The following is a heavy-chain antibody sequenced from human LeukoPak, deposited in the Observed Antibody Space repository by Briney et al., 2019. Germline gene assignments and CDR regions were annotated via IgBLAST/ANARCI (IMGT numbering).Heavy chain of an antibody. CDR1: GYTFTGYY. D-gene: IGHD5-18*01. Sequence: ASVKVSCKASGYTFTGYYMHWVRQAPGQGLERMGWINPNSGGTNYAQKFQGRVTMTRDTSISTAYMELSRLRSDDTAVYYCARGPTEIQLLFFGWGQGTLVTVSS. V-gene: IGHV1-2*02. CDR3: ARGPTEIQLLFFG. J-gene: IGHJ4*02. CDR2: INPNSGGT.